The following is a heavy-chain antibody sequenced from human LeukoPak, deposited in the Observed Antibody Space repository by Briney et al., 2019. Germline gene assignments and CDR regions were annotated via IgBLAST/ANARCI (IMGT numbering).Heavy chain of an antibody. D-gene: IGHD2-2*01. CDR1: GYDFTSYW. CDR3: ARRSTAFDC. J-gene: IGHJ4*02. Sequence: GESLKISCKGSGYDFTSYWIAWVRQMPGKGLEWMGIIYPGDSDTRYSPSFQGQVTVSVDKSINTAYLQWSSLKASDTAKYHCARRSTAFDCWGQGTLVTVSS. V-gene: IGHV5-51*01. CDR2: IYPGDSDT.